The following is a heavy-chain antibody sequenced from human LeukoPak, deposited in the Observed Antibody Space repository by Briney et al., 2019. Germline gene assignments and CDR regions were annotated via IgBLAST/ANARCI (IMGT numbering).Heavy chain of an antibody. V-gene: IGHV3-15*01. CDR3: TTWGTSVPAAILYYYYMDV. D-gene: IGHD2-2*01. Sequence: GGSLRLSCAASGLTFSNAWMSWVRQAPGKGLEWVGRIKSKTDGGTTDYAAPVKGRFTISRDDSKNTLYLQMNSLKTEDTAVYYCTTWGTSVPAAILYYYYMDVWAKGPRSPSP. J-gene: IGHJ6*03. CDR1: GLTFSNAW. CDR2: IKSKTDGGTT.